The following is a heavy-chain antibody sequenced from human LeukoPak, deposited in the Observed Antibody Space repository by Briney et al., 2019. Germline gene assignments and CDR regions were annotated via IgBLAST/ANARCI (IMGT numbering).Heavy chain of an antibody. D-gene: IGHD4-17*01. CDR1: GGSISSSSYY. V-gene: IGHV4-39*07. Sequence: SETLSLTCTVSGGSISSSSYYWGWIRQPPGKGLEWIGSIYYSGSTYYNPSLKSRVTISVDTSKNQFSLKLSSVTAADTAVYYCARDDPIRRNFDYWGQGTLVTVSS. J-gene: IGHJ4*02. CDR2: IYYSGST. CDR3: ARDDPIRRNFDY.